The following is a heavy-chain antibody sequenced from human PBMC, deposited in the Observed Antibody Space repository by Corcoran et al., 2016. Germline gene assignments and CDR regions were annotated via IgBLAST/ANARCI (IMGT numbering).Heavy chain of an antibody. D-gene: IGHD1-1*01. CDR3: ARGMIAQNWNYEL. Sequence: QVQLVQSGAEVKKPGASVKVSCKASGYTFTDYNIHWVRQAPGQGLEWMGWMNPNSGGTNYAQKFQGMVTMTRDTSISTAYMELNRLRSDDTAVFFCARGMIAQNWNYELWGQGTLVTVSS. CDR2: MNPNSGGT. J-gene: IGHJ4*02. CDR1: GYTFTDYN. V-gene: IGHV1-2*02.